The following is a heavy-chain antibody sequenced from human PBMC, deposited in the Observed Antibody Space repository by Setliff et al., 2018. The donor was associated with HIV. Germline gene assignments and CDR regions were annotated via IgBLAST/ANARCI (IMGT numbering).Heavy chain of an antibody. CDR3: VRVGPWYYGRSGYLASWDY. Sequence: ASVKVPCKASGFTLNHYALSWVRQAPGQRPEWMGGTIPMSDIPNYAQNFQGRVTITADHSTTTTYMGLSSLSSEDTAVYYCVRVGPWYYGRSGYLASWDYWGQGTQVTVSS. D-gene: IGHD3-22*01. V-gene: IGHV1-69*10. CDR1: GFTLNHYA. CDR2: TIPMSDIP. J-gene: IGHJ4*02.